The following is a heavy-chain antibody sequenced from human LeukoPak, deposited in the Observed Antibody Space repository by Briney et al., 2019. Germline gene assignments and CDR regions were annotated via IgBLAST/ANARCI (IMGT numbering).Heavy chain of an antibody. D-gene: IGHD1-7*01. V-gene: IGHV1-69*13. CDR1: GYTFTSYA. CDR3: ARDRKLELYFDAFDI. J-gene: IGHJ3*02. Sequence: GASVKVSCKASGYTFTSYAISWVRQAPGQGLEWMGGIIPIFGTANYAQKFQGRVTITADESTSTAYMELSSLRSEDTAVYYCARDRKLELYFDAFDIWGQGTMVTVSS. CDR2: IIPIFGTA.